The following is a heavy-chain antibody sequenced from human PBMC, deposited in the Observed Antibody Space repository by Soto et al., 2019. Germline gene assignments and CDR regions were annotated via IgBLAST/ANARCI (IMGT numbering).Heavy chain of an antibody. D-gene: IGHD1-7*01. CDR1: GFSLSTSGMC. CDR2: IDWDDDK. Sequence: SCPTLVNPTQTLTLTCTFSGFSLSTSGMCXSWIRQPPGKALEWLALIDWDDDKYYSTSLKTRLTISKDTSKNQVVLTMTNMDPVDTATYYCARIRAGTTPHAFDIWGQGTMVTVSS. V-gene: IGHV2-70*01. CDR3: ARIRAGTTPHAFDI. J-gene: IGHJ3*02.